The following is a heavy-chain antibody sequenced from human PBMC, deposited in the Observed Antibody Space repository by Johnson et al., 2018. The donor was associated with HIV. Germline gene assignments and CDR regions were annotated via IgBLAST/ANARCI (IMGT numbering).Heavy chain of an antibody. V-gene: IGHV3-66*03. D-gene: IGHD6-13*01. CDR2: IYSGGNT. Sequence: VQLVESGGGLIQPGGSLRLSCAASGFTVSSNYMNWVRQAPGKGLEWVSIIYSGGNTYYADSVKGRFTISRDNSKNTLYMQMNSLRAEDTAVYYCAKSIAAAGTNAFDIWGQGTMVTVSS. CDR1: GFTVSSNY. CDR3: AKSIAAAGTNAFDI. J-gene: IGHJ3*02.